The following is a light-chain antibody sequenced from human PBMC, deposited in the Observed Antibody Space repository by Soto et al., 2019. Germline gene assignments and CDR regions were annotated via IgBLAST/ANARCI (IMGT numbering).Light chain of an antibody. CDR2: AAS. CDR3: QQTDSTPQT. Sequence: DIQMTQSPSSLSASVGDRVTISCRASQSIRNYVSWYQQKPGTAPKLLIRAASTLQSGVPSKISGSRSRTDFTLTISRLQNEDFATYFCQQTDSTPQTFGQGTNVEI. J-gene: IGKJ1*01. CDR1: QSIRNY. V-gene: IGKV1-39*01.